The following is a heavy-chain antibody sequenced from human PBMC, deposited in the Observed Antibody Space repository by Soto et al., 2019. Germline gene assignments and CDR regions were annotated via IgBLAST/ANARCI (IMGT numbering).Heavy chain of an antibody. CDR2: IKSKTDGGTT. Sequence: PGGSLRLSCAASGFTFSNAWMNWVRQAPGKGLEWVGCIKSKTDGGTTDYAAPMKGRLTISRDDSKNTLYLQMNSLKTEDTAVYYCTTDRFWEGYNWNAFDIWGQRTMVTXS. J-gene: IGHJ3*02. CDR3: TTDRFWEGYNWNAFDI. V-gene: IGHV3-15*07. CDR1: GFTFSNAW. D-gene: IGHD1-1*01.